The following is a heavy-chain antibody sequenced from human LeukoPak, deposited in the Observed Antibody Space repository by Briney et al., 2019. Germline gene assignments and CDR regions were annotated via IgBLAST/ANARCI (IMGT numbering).Heavy chain of an antibody. Sequence: SETLSLTCTVSGVSITNYYWSWIRQPPGEGLEWIGYVYHSGSTNYNPYPKSRGTVSVDMATNQIAQQKSSRPAAETAVFYCARSRVWSDYWGYFDYWGQGILVTVSS. D-gene: IGHD3-3*01. CDR3: ARSRVWSDYWGYFDY. J-gene: IGHJ4*02. CDR2: VYHSGST. CDR1: GVSITNYY. V-gene: IGHV4-59*01.